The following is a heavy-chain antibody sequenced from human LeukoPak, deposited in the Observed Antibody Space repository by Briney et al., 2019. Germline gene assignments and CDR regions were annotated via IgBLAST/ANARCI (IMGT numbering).Heavy chain of an antibody. D-gene: IGHD3-16*01. J-gene: IGHJ4*02. Sequence: GGSLRLSCAASGFTFSNYWMSWVRQAPGKGLEWVANIKGDGSSKYYMDSVKGRFTISRDNAKSSLYLQMNTLRAEDTAVYYCARDPGLAPGDFDYWGQGTLVTVSS. V-gene: IGHV3-7*03. CDR1: GFTFSNYW. CDR2: IKGDGSSK. CDR3: ARDPGLAPGDFDY.